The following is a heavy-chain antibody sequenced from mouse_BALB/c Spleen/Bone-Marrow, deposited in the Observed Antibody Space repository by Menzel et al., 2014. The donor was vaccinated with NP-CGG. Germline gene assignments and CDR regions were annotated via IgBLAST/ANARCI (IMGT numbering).Heavy chain of an antibody. J-gene: IGHJ2*01. V-gene: IGHV3-2*02. Sequence: EVHLVESGPGLVKPSQSLSLTCTVTGYSITSDYAWNWIRQFPGNKLEWMGYTSYSGTTSYNPSLKSRISTTRDTSKNQFFLQLNSVTTEDTATYYCAKTGTRYYFDYWGQGTTLTVSS. CDR1: GYSITSDYA. CDR2: TSYSGTT. D-gene: IGHD4-1*01. CDR3: AKTGTRYYFDY.